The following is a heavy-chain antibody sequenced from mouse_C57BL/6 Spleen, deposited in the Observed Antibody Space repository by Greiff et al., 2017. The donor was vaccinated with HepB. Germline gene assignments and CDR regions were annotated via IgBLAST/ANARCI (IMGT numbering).Heavy chain of an antibody. CDR3: ARRESSYPLDY. J-gene: IGHJ4*01. Sequence: EVHLVESGGGLVKPGGSLKLSCAASGFTFSDYGMHWVRQAPEKGLEWVAYISSGSSTIYYADTVKGRFTISRDNSKNTLFLQMTSLRSEDTAMYYCARRESSYPLDYWGQGTSVTVSS. V-gene: IGHV5-17*01. CDR2: ISSGSSTI. D-gene: IGHD2-10*01. CDR1: GFTFSDYG.